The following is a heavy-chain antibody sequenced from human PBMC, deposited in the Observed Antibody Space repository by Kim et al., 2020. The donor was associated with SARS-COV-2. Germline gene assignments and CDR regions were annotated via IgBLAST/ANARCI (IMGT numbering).Heavy chain of an antibody. J-gene: IGHJ5*02. D-gene: IGHD2-2*01. CDR3: ATSFSSTSCHWFDA. Sequence: ASVKVSCKVSGYTFTDLSMHWVRQAPGQGLEWMGGFDAEDGDTNYAQKFQGRVTMSEDTSTDTAYMELSSLRSEDTAVYYCATSFSSTSCHWFDACGQET. CDR2: FDAEDGDT. CDR1: GYTFTDLS. V-gene: IGHV1-24*01.